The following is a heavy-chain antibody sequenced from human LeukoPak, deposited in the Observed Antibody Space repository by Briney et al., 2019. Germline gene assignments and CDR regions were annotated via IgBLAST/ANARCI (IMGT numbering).Heavy chain of an antibody. CDR3: ARDRRYYDSSGYGI. Sequence: GGSLRLSCAASGFTFSSYSMNWVRQAPGKGLEWVSYISSSSSTIYYADSVKGRFTISRDNAKNSLYLQMNSLRAEDTAVYYCARDRRYYDSSGYGIWGQGTLVTVSS. CDR1: GFTFSSYS. CDR2: ISSSSSTI. J-gene: IGHJ4*02. V-gene: IGHV3-48*04. D-gene: IGHD3-22*01.